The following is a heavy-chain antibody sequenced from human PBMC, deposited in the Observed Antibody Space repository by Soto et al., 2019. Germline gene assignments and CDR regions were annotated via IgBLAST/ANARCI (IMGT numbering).Heavy chain of an antibody. J-gene: IGHJ6*02. CDR3: AQCLLGVNYYYGMDV. CDR1: GGTFSSYA. V-gene: IGHV1-69*12. D-gene: IGHD3-16*01. Sequence: QVQLVQSGAEVKKPGSSVKVSCKASGGTFSSYAINWVRQAPGQGLEWLGGIIPIFGTADYAQKFQGRVTITADQSTSTAYMELSSLRSEDTAVYYCAQCLLGVNYYYGMDVWGQGTTVTVSS. CDR2: IIPIFGTA.